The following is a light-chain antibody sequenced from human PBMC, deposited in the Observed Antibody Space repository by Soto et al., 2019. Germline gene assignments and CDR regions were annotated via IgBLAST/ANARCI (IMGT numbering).Light chain of an antibody. CDR2: DAS. Sequence: EIVLTPSPATLSLSPVERATLSCRASQSVSSYLAWYQQKPGQAPRLLIYDASNRATGIPARFSGSGSGTDFTLTISSLEPEDFAVYYCQQRSSWITFGQGTRLEIK. V-gene: IGKV3-11*01. J-gene: IGKJ5*01. CDR1: QSVSSY. CDR3: QQRSSWIT.